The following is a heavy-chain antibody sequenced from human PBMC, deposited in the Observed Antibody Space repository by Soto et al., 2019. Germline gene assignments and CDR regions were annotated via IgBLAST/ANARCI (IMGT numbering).Heavy chain of an antibody. Sequence: PSETLSLTCAVSGGSISSGGYSWSWIRQPPGKGLEWIGYMYHSGSTYYNPSLKSRVTISIDRSKNQFSLKLSSVTAADTAVYYCAAKPYNWNIWMMYWGPGIMVTVSS. CDR3: AAKPYNWNIWMMY. CDR2: MYHSGST. V-gene: IGHV4-30-2*01. CDR1: GGSISSGGYS. J-gene: IGHJ4*02. D-gene: IGHD1-1*01.